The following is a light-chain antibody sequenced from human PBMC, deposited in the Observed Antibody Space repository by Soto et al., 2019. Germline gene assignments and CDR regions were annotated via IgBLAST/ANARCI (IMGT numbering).Light chain of an antibody. Sequence: DIHMTQSPSTLSASVLDRGTITVRASQSVSNWLAWYQQKRGKAPELLIYDASSLKSGVPSRFSGSGSGTEFTLTISSLQPDDFATYYCQQYNTYSAFGQGTKVDIK. J-gene: IGKJ1*01. CDR3: QQYNTYSA. CDR1: QSVSNW. V-gene: IGKV1-5*01. CDR2: DAS.